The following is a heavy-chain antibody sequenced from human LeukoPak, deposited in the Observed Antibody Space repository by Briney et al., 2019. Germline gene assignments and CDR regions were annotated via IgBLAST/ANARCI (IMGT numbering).Heavy chain of an antibody. J-gene: IGHJ4*02. D-gene: IGHD3-16*02. CDR3: ARDYDYVWGSYRRFFDY. Sequence: GASVKVSCKASGYTFTGYYMHWVRQAPGRGLEWMGWINPNSGGTNYAQKFQGRVTMTRDTSISTAYMELSRLRSDDTAVYYCARDYDYVWGSYRRFFDYWGQGTLVTVSS. CDR1: GYTFTGYY. V-gene: IGHV1-2*02. CDR2: INPNSGGT.